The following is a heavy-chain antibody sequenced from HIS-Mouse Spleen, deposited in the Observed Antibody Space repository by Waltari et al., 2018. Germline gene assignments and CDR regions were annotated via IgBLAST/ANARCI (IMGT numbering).Heavy chain of an antibody. CDR2: IYYSGST. V-gene: IGHV4-59*01. J-gene: IGHJ4*02. D-gene: IGHD1-26*01. CDR3: ARGLVAAGIFDY. Sequence: QVQLQESGPGLVKPSETLSLTCPVSGGSISSYYWSWIRQPPGKGLEWIGYIYYSGSTNYNPSLKSRITISVDTSKNQFSLKLSSVTAADTAVYYCARGLVAAGIFDYWGQGTLVTVSS. CDR1: GGSISSYY.